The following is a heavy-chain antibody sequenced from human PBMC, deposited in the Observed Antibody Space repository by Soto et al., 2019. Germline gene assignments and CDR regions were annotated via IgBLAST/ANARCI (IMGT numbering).Heavy chain of an antibody. CDR1: GGSISSGGYY. Sequence: PSETLSLTCTVSGGSISSGGYYWSWIRQHPGKGLEWIGYIYYSGSTYYNPSLKSRVTISVDTSKNQFSLKLSSVTAADTAVYYCARCKIPPVWFGELSGLHSPFDYWGQGTLVTVSS. D-gene: IGHD3-10*01. V-gene: IGHV4-31*03. J-gene: IGHJ4*02. CDR3: ARCKIPPVWFGELSGLHSPFDY. CDR2: IYYSGST.